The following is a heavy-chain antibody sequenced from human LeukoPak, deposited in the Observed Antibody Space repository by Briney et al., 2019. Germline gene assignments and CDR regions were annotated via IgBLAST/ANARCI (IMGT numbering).Heavy chain of an antibody. Sequence: GGSLRLSCAASGFTFSSYWMTWVRQAPGKGLEWVANIKQDGSEKYYVDSVEGRFTISRDNAKNSLYLQMNSLRVEDTAVYYCARGGSRSSWFWVYWGQGTLVTVSS. CDR3: ARGGSRSSWFWVY. CDR2: IKQDGSEK. V-gene: IGHV3-7*01. J-gene: IGHJ4*02. CDR1: GFTFSSYW. D-gene: IGHD6-13*01.